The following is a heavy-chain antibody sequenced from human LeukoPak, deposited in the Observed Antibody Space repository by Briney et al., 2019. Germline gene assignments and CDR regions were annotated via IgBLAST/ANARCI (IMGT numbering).Heavy chain of an antibody. CDR1: GFSFSNYG. D-gene: IGHD3-10*01. Sequence: PGGSLRLSCAASGFSFSNYGMHWVRQAPGKGLERVALLVYDGFYKYYADSVKGRFTISRDDSTNTVYLHLSSLRAEDTAVYYCAKDLIARVRGSPMDVWGQGTRVIVSS. J-gene: IGHJ6*02. V-gene: IGHV3-30*18. CDR3: AKDLIARVRGSPMDV. CDR2: LVYDGFYK.